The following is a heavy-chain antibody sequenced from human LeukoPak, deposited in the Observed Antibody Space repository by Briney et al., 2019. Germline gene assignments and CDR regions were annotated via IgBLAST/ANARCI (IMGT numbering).Heavy chain of an antibody. CDR2: INPSGGST. J-gene: IGHJ4*02. Sequence: ASVKVSCKASGYTFTSYYMHWVRQAPGQGLEWMGIINPSGGSTSYAQKFQGRVTMTRDTSTSTVYMELSRLRIDDTAVYYCARDFSWGVDYWGQGTLVTVSS. CDR3: ARDFSWGVDY. CDR1: GYTFTSYY. D-gene: IGHD3-10*01. V-gene: IGHV1-46*01.